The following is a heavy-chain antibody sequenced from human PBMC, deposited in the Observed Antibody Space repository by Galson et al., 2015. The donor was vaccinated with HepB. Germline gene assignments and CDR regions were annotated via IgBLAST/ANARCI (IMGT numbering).Heavy chain of an antibody. CDR2: IYHSGNI. D-gene: IGHD6-13*01. CDR3: ARGLAATGPLRRDIPTFDS. J-gene: IGHJ4*02. V-gene: IGHV4-30-2*01. CDR1: GASIRSGRNA. Sequence: TLSLTCAVSGASIRSGRNAWSWIRQPPGRGLEWIAYIYHSGNIYYNPSLKSRVTISVDRSQNHFSPRLTSVTAADTAVYYCARGLAATGPLRRDIPTFDSWGQGILVTVSS.